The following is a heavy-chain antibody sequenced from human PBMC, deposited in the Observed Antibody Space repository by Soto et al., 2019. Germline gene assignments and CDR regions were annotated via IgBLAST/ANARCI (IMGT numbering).Heavy chain of an antibody. D-gene: IGHD2-21*02. CDR3: AKDLNCGGDCYSIYYYYGMDV. CDR1: GFTFSSYA. Sequence: GGSLRLSCAASGFTFSSYAMRWVRQAPGKGLEWVSAISGSGGSTYYADSVKGRFTISRDNSKNTLYLQMNSLRAEDTAVHYCAKDLNCGGDCYSIYYYYGMDVWGQGTTVTVSS. J-gene: IGHJ6*02. CDR2: ISGSGGST. V-gene: IGHV3-23*01.